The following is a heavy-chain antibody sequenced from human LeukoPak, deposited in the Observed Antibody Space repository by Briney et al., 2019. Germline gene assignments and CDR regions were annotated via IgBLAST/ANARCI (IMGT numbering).Heavy chain of an antibody. CDR2: ISGSGGST. J-gene: IGHJ4*02. V-gene: IGHV3-23*01. Sequence: GGSLRLSCAASGFTFSSYAMNWVRQAPGKGLEWVSGISGSGGSTSYTDSVKGRFTISRDNSKNTLYLQMNSLSAEDTAVYYCAKRGLLTAYSSFDYWGQGTLVTVSS. CDR3: AKRGLLTAYSSFDY. D-gene: IGHD3-9*01. CDR1: GFTFSSYA.